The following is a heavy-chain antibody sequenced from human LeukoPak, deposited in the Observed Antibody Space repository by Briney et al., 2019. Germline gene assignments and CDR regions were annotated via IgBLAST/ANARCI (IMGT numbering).Heavy chain of an antibody. Sequence: SETLSLTCTVSGASISSTSYYWGWIRQPPGKGLEWIGSTYYRGTTYYNPSLKSRVTISVDTSKNQFSLKLSSVTAADTAVYYCARGRSWSSRARKDWFDPWGQGTLVTVSS. J-gene: IGHJ5*02. CDR2: TYYRGTT. D-gene: IGHD6-13*01. CDR1: GASISSTSYY. CDR3: ARGRSWSSRARKDWFDP. V-gene: IGHV4-39*07.